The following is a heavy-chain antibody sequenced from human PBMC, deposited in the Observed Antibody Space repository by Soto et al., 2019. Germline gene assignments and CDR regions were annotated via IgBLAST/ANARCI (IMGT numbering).Heavy chain of an antibody. CDR1: GITFSNYA. CDR2: ISGTSSGT. J-gene: IGHJ4*02. CDR3: ATKAASTGYYPFDS. Sequence: EVQLLESGGGLVQPGGSLRLSCAASGITFSNYAMSWVRQAPGKGLAWVSTISGTSSGTYYADSVRGRFTISRDSSKNTIYLQMNSLRADDTAVYYCATKAASTGYYPFDSWGQGTLVTVSS. D-gene: IGHD3-22*01. V-gene: IGHV3-23*01.